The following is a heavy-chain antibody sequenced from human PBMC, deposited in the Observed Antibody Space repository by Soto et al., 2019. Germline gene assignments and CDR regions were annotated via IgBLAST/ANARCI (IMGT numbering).Heavy chain of an antibody. CDR2: ITPTSTFI. J-gene: IGHJ4*02. CDR3: ARARGNDWYEDY. V-gene: IGHV3-21*06. D-gene: IGHD1-1*01. Sequence: EVQLVESGGGLDKPGGSLRLSCAASGFTFSSYSFNWVRQAPGKGLEWVSIITPTSTFISYADSVRGRFTISRDNAKNSLYLQMDSLGAGETAVYYCARARGNDWYEDYWGQGTLVTVSS. CDR1: GFTFSSYS.